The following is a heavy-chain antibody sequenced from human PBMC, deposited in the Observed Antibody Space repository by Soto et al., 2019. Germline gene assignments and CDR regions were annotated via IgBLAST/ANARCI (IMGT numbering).Heavy chain of an antibody. D-gene: IGHD2-2*01. CDR1: GFTFSSYS. CDR3: AREPTDDQSYAFDI. J-gene: IGHJ3*02. V-gene: IGHV3-21*01. CDR2: ISSSSSYI. Sequence: GGSLRLSCAASGFTFSSYSMNWVRQAPGKGLEWVSSISSSSSYIYYADSVKGRFTISRDNAKNSLYLQMNSLRAEDTAVYYCAREPTDDQSYAFDIWGQGTMVTVSS.